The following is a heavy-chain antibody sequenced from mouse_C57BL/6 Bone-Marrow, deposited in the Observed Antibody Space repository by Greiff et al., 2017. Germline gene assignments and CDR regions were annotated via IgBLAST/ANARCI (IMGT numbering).Heavy chain of an antibody. CDR2: ISSGSSTI. J-gene: IGHJ1*03. Sequence: EVQLVESGGGLVKPGGSLKLSCAASGFTFSDYGMHWVRQAPEKGLEWVAYISSGSSTIYYADTVKGRFTMSRDNAKNTLFLQMTSLRSEDTAMYYCAKTGGYFDVWGTGTTVTVSS. V-gene: IGHV5-17*01. CDR3: AKTGGYFDV. D-gene: IGHD4-1*01. CDR1: GFTFSDYG.